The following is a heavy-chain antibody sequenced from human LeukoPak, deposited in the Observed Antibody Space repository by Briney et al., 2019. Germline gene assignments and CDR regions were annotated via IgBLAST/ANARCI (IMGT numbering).Heavy chain of an antibody. J-gene: IGHJ4*02. Sequence: AGGSLRLSCAASGSTFSSYGMHWVRQAPGKGLEWVAVIWYDGSNKYYADSVKGRFTISRDNSKNTLYLQMNSLRAEDTAVYYCAREGGFGWSEGYYFDYWGQGTLVTVSS. V-gene: IGHV3-33*01. CDR1: GSTFSSYG. D-gene: IGHD6-19*01. CDR2: IWYDGSNK. CDR3: AREGGFGWSEGYYFDY.